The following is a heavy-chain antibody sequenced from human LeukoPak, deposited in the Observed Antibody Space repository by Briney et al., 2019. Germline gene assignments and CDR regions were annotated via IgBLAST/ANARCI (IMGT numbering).Heavy chain of an antibody. D-gene: IGHD2-8*01. J-gene: IGHJ5*02. V-gene: IGHV3-21*01. CDR3: ATLMVSNWFDP. Sequence: GGSLRLSCAASGFTFSSYSMNWVRQAPGKGLEGVSSISRSSSYIYYADSVKDQYNISRDNAKNSLYLQMNSLKAEDTAVYYCATLMVSNWFDPWGQGTLVTVSS. CDR2: ISRSSSYI. CDR1: GFTFSSYS.